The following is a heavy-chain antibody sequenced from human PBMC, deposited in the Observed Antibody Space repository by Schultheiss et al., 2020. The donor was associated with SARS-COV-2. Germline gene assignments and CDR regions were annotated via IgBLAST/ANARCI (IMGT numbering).Heavy chain of an antibody. CDR3: AREYDILTGYYDYFDY. Sequence: SETLSLTCTVSGGSISSGSYYWSWIRQPAGKGLEWIGRIYTSGSTNYNPSLKSRVTMSVDTSKNQFSLKLSSVTAADTAVYYCAREYDILTGYYDYFDYWGQGTLITVYS. CDR1: GGSISSGSYY. V-gene: IGHV4-61*02. CDR2: IYTSGST. D-gene: IGHD3-9*01. J-gene: IGHJ4*02.